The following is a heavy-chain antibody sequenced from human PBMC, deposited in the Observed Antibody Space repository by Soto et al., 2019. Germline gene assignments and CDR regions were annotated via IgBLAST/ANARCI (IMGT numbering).Heavy chain of an antibody. J-gene: IGHJ3*02. D-gene: IGHD3-16*01. CDR2: ITGSGATT. CDR1: GNIFSNYA. Sequence: GESLKISCATSGNIFSNYAMSWVRQAPGKGLEWVSGITGSGATTYYGDSVKGRFSISRDNSQSTLYLQMDSLRPEDTALYYCAKDRTSTDDYHLHAPHMWGQGTMVTVSS. V-gene: IGHV3-23*01. CDR3: AKDRTSTDDYHLHAPHM.